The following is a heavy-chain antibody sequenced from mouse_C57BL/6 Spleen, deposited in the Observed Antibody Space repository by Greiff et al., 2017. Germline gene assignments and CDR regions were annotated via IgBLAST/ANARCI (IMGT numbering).Heavy chain of an antibody. D-gene: IGHD4-1*01. CDR3: ARRELGRGYFDY. CDR2: INPGSGGT. CDR1: GYAFTNYL. Sequence: VQLQQSGAELVRPGTSVKVSCKASGYAFTNYLIEWVKQRPGQGLEWIGVINPGSGGTNYNEQFKGKATLTADKSSSTAYMQLSSLTSEDSAVYFCARRELGRGYFDYWGQGTTLTVSS. V-gene: IGHV1-54*01. J-gene: IGHJ2*01.